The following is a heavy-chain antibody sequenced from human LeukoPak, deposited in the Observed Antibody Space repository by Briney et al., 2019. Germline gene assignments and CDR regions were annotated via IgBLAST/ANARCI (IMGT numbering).Heavy chain of an antibody. CDR3: ARRRYDWGGDFAN. J-gene: IGHJ4*02. Sequence: PGGSLRLSCAASGFTFSSYTMSWVRQAPGKGLEWVSAISGSGGSSFCADSVKGRFTISRDNSKNTLYLQMNSLRAEDTAVYYCARRRYDWGGDFANWGQGTLVTVSS. CDR2: ISGSGGSS. D-gene: IGHD3-16*01. CDR1: GFTFSSYT. V-gene: IGHV3-23*01.